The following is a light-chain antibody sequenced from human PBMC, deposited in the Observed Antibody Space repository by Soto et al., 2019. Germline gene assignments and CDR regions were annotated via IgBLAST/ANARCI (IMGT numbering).Light chain of an antibody. Sequence: EIVLTQSPATLSLSPGERATLSCSASQSFSSYLAWYQQKPGQAPRLLIYDASNSATGIPARFSGIGSGTDFTLTISGLEPEDFVVYYCQQRSNSLTFGQGTRREIK. V-gene: IGKV3-11*01. CDR2: DAS. J-gene: IGKJ5*01. CDR3: QQRSNSLT. CDR1: QSFSSY.